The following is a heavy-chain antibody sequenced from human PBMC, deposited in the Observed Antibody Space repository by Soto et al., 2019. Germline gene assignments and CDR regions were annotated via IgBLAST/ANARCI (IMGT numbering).Heavy chain of an antibody. CDR2: ISSSSSTI. D-gene: IGHD3-22*01. V-gene: IGHV3-48*01. J-gene: IGHJ5*02. CDR3: ESLNPMIGRVDP. CDR1: GFTFSSYS. Sequence: EVQLVESGGGLVQPGGSLRLSCAASGFTFSSYSMNWVRQAPGKGLEWVSYISSSSSTIYYGGSAKGRFTISRANAKNSLYLRMNSLRVEDRAVSYCESLNPMIGRVDPWGQGTLVTVSS.